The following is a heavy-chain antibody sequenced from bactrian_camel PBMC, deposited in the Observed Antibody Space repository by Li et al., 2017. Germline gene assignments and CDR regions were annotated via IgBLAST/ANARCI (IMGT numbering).Heavy chain of an antibody. V-gene: IGHV3S40*01. CDR1: GFTFSSYD. J-gene: IGHJ4*01. CDR3: ATDYMFRGRGNY. CDR2: IKADASST. Sequence: VQLVESGGGLVQPGGSLRLSCAASGFTFSSYDMAWVRQAPGKGLEWVSSIKADASSTYVADSVKGRFTISRDNAKNTVYLQMNSLKTEDTAVYYCATDYMFRGRGNYWGQGTQVTVS.